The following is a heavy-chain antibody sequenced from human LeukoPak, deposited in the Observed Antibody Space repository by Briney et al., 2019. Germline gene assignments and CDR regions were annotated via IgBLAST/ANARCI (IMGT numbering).Heavy chain of an antibody. J-gene: IGHJ4*02. V-gene: IGHV3-23*01. Sequence: GGSLRLSCAASGFTFSSYWMSWVRQAPGKGLEWVSAISGSGGSTYYADSVKGRFTISRDNSKNTLYLQMNSLRAEDTAVYYCAKVSLSLLGSGESQLNDYWAREPWSPSPQ. CDR3: AKVSLSLLGSGESQLNDY. CDR2: ISGSGGST. D-gene: IGHD3-10*01. CDR1: GFTFSSYW.